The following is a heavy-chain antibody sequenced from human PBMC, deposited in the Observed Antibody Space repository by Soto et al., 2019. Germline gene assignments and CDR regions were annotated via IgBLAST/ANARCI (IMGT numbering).Heavy chain of an antibody. CDR2: IIGSGGST. CDR3: AKDRNYYDSSGYDY. CDR1: GFTFNTYP. J-gene: IGHJ4*02. D-gene: IGHD3-22*01. Sequence: PGGSLRLSCATSGFTFNTYPMSWVRQAPGKGLEWVSTIIGSGGSTYYADSVKGRFSVSRDNSKNTLYLQMNSLRAEDTAVYYCAKDRNYYDSSGYDYWGQGTLVTAPQ. V-gene: IGHV3-23*01.